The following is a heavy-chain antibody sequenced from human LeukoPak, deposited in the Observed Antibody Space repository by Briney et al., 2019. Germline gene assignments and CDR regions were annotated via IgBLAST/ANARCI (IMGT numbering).Heavy chain of an antibody. V-gene: IGHV1-69*15. CDR1: GGTFRSYA. J-gene: IGHJ4*02. CDR3: AGQDIGGVMVPSFDY. Sequence: SVKVSCKASGGTFRSYAISGVRQAAGQGLEGMGRIILIYCTANYAQKFHGRVTITSDESTSIAYMELSSLRSEDTAVYYCAGQDIGGVMVPSFDYWGQGTLVTVSS. D-gene: IGHD3-16*02. CDR2: IILIYCTA.